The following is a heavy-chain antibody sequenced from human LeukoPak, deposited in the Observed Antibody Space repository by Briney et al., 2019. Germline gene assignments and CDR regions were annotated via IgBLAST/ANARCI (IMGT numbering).Heavy chain of an antibody. J-gene: IGHJ4*02. CDR3: ARGIHFRDVWHVRE. D-gene: IGHD5-24*01. CDR1: GFTFSSHW. V-gene: IGHV3-7*01. Sequence: GGSLRLSCVVSGFTFSSHWMSWVRQAPGKGLEWVANIKQDGSEKYYVDSVKGRFTIPRDNAKNSLYLQMNNLRHEDTAFYYCARGIHFRDVWHVREWGQGTLLTVSS. CDR2: IKQDGSEK.